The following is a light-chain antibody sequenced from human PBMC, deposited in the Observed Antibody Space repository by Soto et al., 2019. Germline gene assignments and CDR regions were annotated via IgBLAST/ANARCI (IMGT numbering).Light chain of an antibody. Sequence: QSVLTHPASVSGSPGHAITISCTGTSSDVGGYNYVSWYQQHPGKAPKLMIYEVSNRPSGVSNRFSGSKSGNTASLTISGLHAEDEADYYCSSYTSSSNPFVFGTGTKVTXL. CDR3: SSYTSSSNPFV. V-gene: IGLV2-14*01. CDR2: EVS. J-gene: IGLJ1*01. CDR1: SSDVGGYNY.